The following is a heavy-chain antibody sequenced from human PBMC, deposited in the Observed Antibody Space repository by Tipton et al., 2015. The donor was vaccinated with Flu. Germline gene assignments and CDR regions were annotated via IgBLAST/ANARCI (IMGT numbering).Heavy chain of an antibody. CDR2: IYYSGST. CDR3: ARASDSIVGATVFDY. CDR1: GGSISSYY. J-gene: IGHJ4*02. V-gene: IGHV4-59*01. D-gene: IGHD1-26*01. Sequence: TLSLTCTVSGGSISSYYWSWIRQPPGKGLEWIGYIYYSGSTNYNPSLKSRVTISVDTSKNQFSLKLSSVTAADTAVYYCARASDSIVGATVFDYWGQGTLGTVSS.